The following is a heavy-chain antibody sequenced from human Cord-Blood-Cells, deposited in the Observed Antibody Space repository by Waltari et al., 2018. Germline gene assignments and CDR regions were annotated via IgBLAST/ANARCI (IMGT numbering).Heavy chain of an antibody. CDR3: ARVGYCSSTSCYDLGWFDP. CDR1: GGTFSSYA. D-gene: IGHD2-2*01. V-gene: IGHV1-69*01. Sequence: QVQLVQSGAEVKKPGSSVKVSCKASGGTFSSYAISWVRQAPGQGLEWMGGIIPILGTANYAQKFQGRVTITADESTSTAYMELSSLRSEDTAMYYCARVGYCSSTSCYDLGWFDPWGQGTLVTVSS. J-gene: IGHJ5*02. CDR2: IIPILGTA.